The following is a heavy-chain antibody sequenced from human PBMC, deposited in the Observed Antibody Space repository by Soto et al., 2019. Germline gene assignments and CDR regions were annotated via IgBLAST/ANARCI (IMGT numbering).Heavy chain of an antibody. CDR1: GYRFTNYY. D-gene: IGHD5-18*01. Sequence: QVQLVQSGAEVKKPGASVRVSCEASGYRFTNYYIHWVRQAPGQGLEWMGRMNLDTGGTTYAQKFQGRVTMTRDTSISTAYMELSGVQSDDTAMYYCARDGNFAFRGYSFAFDFWGQGTLLTVSS. J-gene: IGHJ4*02. V-gene: IGHV1-2*06. CDR3: ARDGNFAFRGYSFAFDF. CDR2: MNLDTGGT.